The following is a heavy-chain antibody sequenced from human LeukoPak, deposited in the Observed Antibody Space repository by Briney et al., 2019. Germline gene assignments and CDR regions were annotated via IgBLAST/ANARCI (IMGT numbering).Heavy chain of an antibody. CDR3: ARTTPDSSGFNY. V-gene: IGHV4-61*01. D-gene: IGHD3-22*01. J-gene: IGHJ4*02. CDR2: IYYSGST. CDR1: GYSISSGYY. Sequence: SETLSLTCTVSGYSISSGYYWSWIRQPPGKGLEWIGYIYYSGSTNYNPSLKSRVTISVDTSKNQFSLKLSSVTAADTAVYYCARTTPDSSGFNYWGQGTLVTVSS.